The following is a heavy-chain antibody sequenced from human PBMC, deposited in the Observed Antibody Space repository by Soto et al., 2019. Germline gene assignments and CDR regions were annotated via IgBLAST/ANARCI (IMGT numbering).Heavy chain of an antibody. D-gene: IGHD3-10*01. CDR2: IYYSGST. CDR1: GGSISSYY. Sequence: SDTLSLTFTGSGGSISSYYCTWILPTPVNGLEFIGYIYYSGSTNYNPSLKSRVTISVDTSKNQFSLKLSSVTAADTAVYYCARVKGFTMVRGVIIKPGNWFEPWGQGTLVTVSS. V-gene: IGHV4-59*07. CDR3: ARVKGFTMVRGVIIKPGNWFEP. J-gene: IGHJ5*02.